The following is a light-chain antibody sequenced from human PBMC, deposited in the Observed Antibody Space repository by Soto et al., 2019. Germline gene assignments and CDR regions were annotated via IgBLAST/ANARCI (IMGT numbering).Light chain of an antibody. CDR2: EVS. V-gene: IGLV2-14*01. CDR3: SPHKSSTFYV. J-gene: IGLJ1*01. Sequence: QSVLTQPASVSGSPGQSITISCTGTSSDVGGYNYVSWYQQHPGKAPKLMIYEVSNRPSGVSNRSSGSKSGNTASLTISGLQAEDEADYYCSPHKSSTFYVFGTGTKVTVL. CDR1: SSDVGGYNY.